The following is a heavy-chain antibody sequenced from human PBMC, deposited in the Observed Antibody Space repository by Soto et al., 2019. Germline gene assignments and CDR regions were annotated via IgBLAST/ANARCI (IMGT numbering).Heavy chain of an antibody. D-gene: IGHD3-10*01. CDR2: IGRSGDT. V-gene: IGHV3-23*01. J-gene: IGHJ6*03. Sequence: EVQLLESGGGLVQPGGSLRLSCAASGFIFTNYAMSWVRQAPGKGLEWVSSIGRSGDTYYADSVRGRFTISRDDSKNTLYLQRNRLRAEDTAVCNCVKNYFMDVWGKGTTVTVSS. CDR3: VKNYFMDV. CDR1: GFIFTNYA.